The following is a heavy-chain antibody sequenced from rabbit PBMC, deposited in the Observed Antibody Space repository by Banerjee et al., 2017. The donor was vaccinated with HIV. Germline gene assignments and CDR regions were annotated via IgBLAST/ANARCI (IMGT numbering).Heavy chain of an antibody. CDR1: GFSFSSSYY. CDR2: IYAGSSGST. D-gene: IGHD6-1*01. V-gene: IGHV1S45*01. J-gene: IGHJ4*01. Sequence: QEQLVESGGGLVQPEGSLTLTCTVSGFSFSSSYYMCWVRQAPGKGLEWIACIYAGSSGSTYYASWAKGRFTISKTSSTTVTLQMTSLTAADTATYFCARGLYYDYIYTYITDYFNLWGPGTLVTVS. CDR3: ARGLYYDYIYTYITDYFNL.